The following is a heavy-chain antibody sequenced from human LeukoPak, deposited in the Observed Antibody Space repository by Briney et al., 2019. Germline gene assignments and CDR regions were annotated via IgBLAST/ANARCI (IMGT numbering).Heavy chain of an antibody. CDR1: GYTFTDFY. CDR3: ARGRNIEMTTMSGGSDY. CDR2: INPSSGDT. D-gene: IGHD5-24*01. V-gene: IGHV1-2*02. J-gene: IGHJ4*02. Sequence: ASVKVSCKASGYTFTDFYLHWVRQAPGQGLEWMGWINPSSGDTSYAQKFQGRVTMTRDTSISTAYVELSSLRSDDTAMYYCARGRNIEMTTMSGGSDYWGQGTLVTVSS.